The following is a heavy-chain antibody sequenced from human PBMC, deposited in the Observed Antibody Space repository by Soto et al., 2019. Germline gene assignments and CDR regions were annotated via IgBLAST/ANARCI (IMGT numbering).Heavy chain of an antibody. CDR1: GYTFTSYG. CDR3: ARGPTTFPNYYYYYYGMDV. J-gene: IGHJ6*02. Sequence: QVQLVQSGAEVKKPGASVKVSCKASGYTFTSYGISWVRQAPGQGLEWMGWISAYNGNTNYAQKLQGRVTITTDTSTSTAYMELRSLRSDDTAVYYCARGPTTFPNYYYYYYGMDVWGQGTLVTVSS. D-gene: IGHD1-7*01. V-gene: IGHV1-18*01. CDR2: ISAYNGNT.